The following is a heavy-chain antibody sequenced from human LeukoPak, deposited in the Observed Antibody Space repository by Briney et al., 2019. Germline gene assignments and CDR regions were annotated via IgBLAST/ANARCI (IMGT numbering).Heavy chain of an antibody. CDR3: ARGGSSGNDYSSFDI. V-gene: IGHV3-53*04. CDR2: IHSGGST. Sequence: PGGSLRLSCAASDFTVSSYFMSWVRLAPGKGLEWVSVIHSGGSTLYADSVKGRFTISRHDSKNTLYLQVNSLRPEDTAVYFCARGGSSGNDYSSFDIWGQGTMVTVSS. CDR1: DFTVSSYF. J-gene: IGHJ3*02. D-gene: IGHD5-12*01.